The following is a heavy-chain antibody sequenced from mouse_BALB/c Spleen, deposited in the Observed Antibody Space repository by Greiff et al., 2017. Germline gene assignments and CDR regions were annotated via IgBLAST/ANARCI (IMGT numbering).Heavy chain of an antibody. J-gene: IGHJ3*01. Sequence: EVNVVESGGGLVQPGGSLRLSCATSGFTFSDFYMEWVRQPPGKRLEWIAASRNKANDYTTEYSASVKGRFIVSRDTSQSILYLQMNALRAEDTAIYYCARDDRDVLFAYWGQGTLVTVSA. CDR1: GFTFSDFY. CDR3: ARDDRDVLFAY. V-gene: IGHV7-1*02. CDR2: SRNKANDYTT. D-gene: IGHD3-3*01.